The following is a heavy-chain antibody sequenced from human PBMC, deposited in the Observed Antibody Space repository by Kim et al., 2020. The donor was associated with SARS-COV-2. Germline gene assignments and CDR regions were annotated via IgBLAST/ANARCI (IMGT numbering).Heavy chain of an antibody. Sequence: GGSLRLSCAASGFTFSSYGMHWVRQAPGKGLEWVAIIWYDGSNKYYADSVKGRFTISRDNSKNTLYLQMNSLRAEDTAVYYCARGGEGYYYYYGMDVWGQGTTVTVSS. CDR2: IWYDGSNK. CDR1: GFTFSSYG. CDR3: ARGGEGYYYYYGMDV. J-gene: IGHJ6*02. D-gene: IGHD6-25*01. V-gene: IGHV3-33*01.